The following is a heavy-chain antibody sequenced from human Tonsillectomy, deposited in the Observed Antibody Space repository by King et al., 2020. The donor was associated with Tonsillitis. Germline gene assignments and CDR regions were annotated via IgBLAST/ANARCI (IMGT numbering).Heavy chain of an antibody. Sequence: VQLVESGGDLVQPGGSLRLSCAASGFTFSSYAMSWVRQAPGKGLEWVSTISGSGVGTYYADSVKGRFTISRDNSNNTLYLQMNSLRAEDTAVYYCAKGASGVVVAGSGAFDCWGRGTLVTVSS. V-gene: IGHV3-23*04. D-gene: IGHD2-15*01. CDR2: ISGSGVGT. CDR3: AKGASGVVVAGSGAFDC. J-gene: IGHJ4*02. CDR1: GFTFSSYA.